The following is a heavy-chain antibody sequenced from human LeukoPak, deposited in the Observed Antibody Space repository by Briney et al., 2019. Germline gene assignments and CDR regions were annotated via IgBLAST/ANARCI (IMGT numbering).Heavy chain of an antibody. CDR2: IYPGDSGS. CDR3: ARDSSGEYYSARWYFDV. CDR1: GYCFTNYW. Sequence: GESLKISCKGSGYCFTNYWIAWLRQMPGKGLEWMGIIYPGDSGSRYSPSFQGQVTISADKSISTAYLQWSSLKASDTAVYYCARDSSGEYYSARWYFDVWGRGTLVTVSS. D-gene: IGHD3-22*01. V-gene: IGHV5-51*01. J-gene: IGHJ2*01.